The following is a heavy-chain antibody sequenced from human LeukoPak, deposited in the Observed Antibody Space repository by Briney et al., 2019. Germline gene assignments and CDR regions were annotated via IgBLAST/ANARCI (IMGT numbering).Heavy chain of an antibody. CDR3: ARSPRAGVTPWYFDY. Sequence: PSETLSLTCTVSGGAISHYYWSWIRQPPGKGLEWIAYIYYSGSTNYNPSLQSRVTISVDTSKNQFSLKLTSVTAADTTVYYCARSPRAGVTPWYFDYWGQGTLVTVSS. CDR1: GGAISHYY. J-gene: IGHJ4*02. CDR2: IYYSGST. D-gene: IGHD3-10*01. V-gene: IGHV4-59*08.